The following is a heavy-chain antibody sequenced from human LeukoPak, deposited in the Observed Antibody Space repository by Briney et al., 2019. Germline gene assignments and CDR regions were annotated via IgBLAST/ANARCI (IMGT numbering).Heavy chain of an antibody. Sequence: GGSLRLSCAASGFTFSSYAMSWVRQAPGKGLEWVSAISGSGGSTYYADSVKGRFTISRDNSKNTLYLQMNSLRAEDTAVYYCANIGRSKRIGLYSSSWLLKGRTYYYGMDVWGQGTTVTVSS. J-gene: IGHJ6*02. V-gene: IGHV3-23*01. D-gene: IGHD6-13*01. CDR2: ISGSGGST. CDR1: GFTFSSYA. CDR3: ANIGRSKRIGLYSSSWLLKGRTYYYGMDV.